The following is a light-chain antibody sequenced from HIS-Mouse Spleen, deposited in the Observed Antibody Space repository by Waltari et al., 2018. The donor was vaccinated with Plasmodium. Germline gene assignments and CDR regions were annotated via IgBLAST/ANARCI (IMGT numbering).Light chain of an antibody. CDR2: EVS. V-gene: IGLV2-8*01. CDR1: SSDVGGYNS. J-gene: IGLJ2*01. CDR3: SSYAGSNNLV. Sequence: QSALTQPPSASGSPGQSVTISCTGTSSDVGGYNSVPWYQQHPAKAPKLMIYEVSTRPSGVPDRFSGSKSGNTASLTVSGLQAEDEADYYCSSYAGSNNLVFGGGTKLTVL.